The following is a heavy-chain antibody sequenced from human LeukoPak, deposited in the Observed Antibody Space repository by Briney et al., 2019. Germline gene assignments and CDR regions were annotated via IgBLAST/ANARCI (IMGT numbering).Heavy chain of an antibody. Sequence: GGALRLSCAASGFTFSSYSMNWVRQAPGRGQKWVSYISSSSSIYYADPVKGRFTISRDNAKNSLYLQMNSLRDEDTAVYYCARDLLRDCSCTSCSYSGMDVWGQGTTVTVSS. CDR3: ARDLLRDCSCTSCSYSGMDV. CDR1: GFTFSSYS. J-gene: IGHJ6*02. D-gene: IGHD2-2*01. V-gene: IGHV3-48*02. CDR2: ISSSSSI.